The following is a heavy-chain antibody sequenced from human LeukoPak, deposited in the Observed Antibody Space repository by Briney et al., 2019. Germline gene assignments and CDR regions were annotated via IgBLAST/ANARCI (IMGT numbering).Heavy chain of an antibody. V-gene: IGHV4-34*01. CDR3: ARGGITMVYFDP. J-gene: IGHJ5*02. Sequence: PSETLSLTCAVYGGSFSGYYWSWIRQPPGKGLEWIGEINHSGSTNYNPSLKSRVTISVDTSKNQFSLKLSSVTAADTAVYYCARGGITMVYFDPWGQGTLVTVSS. CDR1: GGSFSGYY. CDR2: INHSGST. D-gene: IGHD3-10*01.